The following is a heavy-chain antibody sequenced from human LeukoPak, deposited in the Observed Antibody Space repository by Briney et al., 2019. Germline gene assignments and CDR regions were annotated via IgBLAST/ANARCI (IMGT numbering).Heavy chain of an antibody. V-gene: IGHV3-53*01. J-gene: IGHJ4*02. CDR3: ARRGGSSSRRSPIDY. CDR2: IYSGGST. CDR1: GFTVSSNY. Sequence: GGSLRPSCAASGFTVSSNYMSWVRQAPGKGLEWVSVIYSGGSTYYADSVKGRFTISRDNSKNTLYLQMNSLRAEDTAVYYCARRGGSSSRRSPIDYWGQGTLVTVSS. D-gene: IGHD6-6*01.